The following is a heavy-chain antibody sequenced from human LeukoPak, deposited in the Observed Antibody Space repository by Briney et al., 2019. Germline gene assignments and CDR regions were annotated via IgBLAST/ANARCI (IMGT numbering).Heavy chain of an antibody. D-gene: IGHD3-3*01. V-gene: IGHV3-7*01. Sequence: GGSLRLSCAASGFTFSSYWTSWVRQAPGKGLEWVANIKQDGSEKSYVDSVKGRFTISRDNAKNSLDLQMNSLRAEDTAVYYCARATTIFGVVSAFDIWGQGTMVTVSS. J-gene: IGHJ3*02. CDR3: ARATTIFGVVSAFDI. CDR1: GFTFSSYW. CDR2: IKQDGSEK.